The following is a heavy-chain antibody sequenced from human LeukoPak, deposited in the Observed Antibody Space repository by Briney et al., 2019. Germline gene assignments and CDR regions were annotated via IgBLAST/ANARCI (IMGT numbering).Heavy chain of an antibody. J-gene: IGHJ4*02. Sequence: PGGSLRLSCAASGFTFSSYAMYWVRQAPGKELEWVSGIFGSGGSTHYADSVKGRFTISRDNSKNTVYLQMNSLRAEDTAVYYCAKTTTGHSSGRFPGWPVDYWGQGTLVTVSS. D-gene: IGHD6-19*01. CDR1: GFTFSSYA. V-gene: IGHV3-23*01. CDR3: AKTTTGHSSGRFPGWPVDY. CDR2: IFGSGGST.